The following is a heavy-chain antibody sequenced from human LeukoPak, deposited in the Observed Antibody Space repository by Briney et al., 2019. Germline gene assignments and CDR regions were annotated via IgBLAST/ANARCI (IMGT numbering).Heavy chain of an antibody. CDR2: MSNSGSYI. Sequence: PGGSLRLSCAASGFTFSSYSVNWFRQAPGKGLEWVSSMSNSGSYIYYAESVQGRFTISRDNAKNSLFLQMNSLRDEDTAVYYCARDRDNGMDVWGKGTTVTVSS. J-gene: IGHJ6*04. D-gene: IGHD2-15*01. CDR1: GFTFSSYS. CDR3: ARDRDNGMDV. V-gene: IGHV3-21*01.